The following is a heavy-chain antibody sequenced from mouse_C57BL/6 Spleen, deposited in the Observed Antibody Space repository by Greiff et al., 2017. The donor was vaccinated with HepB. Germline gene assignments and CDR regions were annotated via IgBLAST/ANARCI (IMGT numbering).Heavy chain of an antibody. CDR2: IYPGDGDT. CDR1: GYAFSSSW. D-gene: IGHD2-4*01. V-gene: IGHV1-82*01. J-gene: IGHJ1*03. Sequence: VQLQQSGPELVKPGASVKISCKASGYAFSSSWMNWVKQRPGKGLEWIGRIYPGDGDTNYNGKFKGKTTLTADKSSSTAYMQLSSLTSEDSAVYFCAPYDYDGDWYFDVWGTGTTVTVSS. CDR3: APYDYDGDWYFDV.